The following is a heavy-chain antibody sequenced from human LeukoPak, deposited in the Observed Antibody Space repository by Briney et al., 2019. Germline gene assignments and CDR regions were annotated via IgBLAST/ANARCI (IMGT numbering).Heavy chain of an antibody. J-gene: IGHJ5*02. CDR3: ARAYYYDSSGYGTFDP. CDR2: ISAYNGNT. D-gene: IGHD3-22*01. CDR1: GYTFTSYG. Sequence: EASVKVSCKASGYTFTSYGISWVRQAPGQGREWVGWISAYNGNTNYAQKLQGRVTMTTDTSTRTAYMELRSLRSDDTAVYYCARAYYYDSSGYGTFDPWGQGTLVTVSS. V-gene: IGHV1-18*01.